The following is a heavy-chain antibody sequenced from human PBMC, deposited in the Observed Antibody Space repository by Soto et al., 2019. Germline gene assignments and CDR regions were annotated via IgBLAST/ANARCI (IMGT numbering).Heavy chain of an antibody. CDR2: ISANNGNT. CDR3: ARDRGSYALDY. J-gene: IGHJ4*02. D-gene: IGHD1-26*01. V-gene: IGHV1-18*01. CDR1: GYTFTSYG. Sequence: QVQLVQSGAEVKKPGASVKVSCKASGYTFTSYGFSWVRQAPGQGLEWMGWISANNGNTNYAQKLQGRVTMTTDTSTSTAYRELRSLRSDDTAVYYCARDRGSYALDYWGQGTLVTVSS.